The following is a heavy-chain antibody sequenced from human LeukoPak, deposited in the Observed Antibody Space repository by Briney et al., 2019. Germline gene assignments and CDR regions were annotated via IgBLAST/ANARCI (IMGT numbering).Heavy chain of an antibody. CDR2: IYSSGST. V-gene: IGHV4-39*01. D-gene: IGHD1-26*01. J-gene: IGHJ4*02. CDR1: GGSISSSSYY. CDR3: AKSGGYGLIDY. Sequence: SETLSLTCTVSGGSISSSSYYWGWIRQPPGKRLEWIGNIYSSGSTYYNASLQSRVTISIDTSKNQFSLRLNSVTAADTAMYYCAKSGGYGLIDYWGQGTRVTVSS.